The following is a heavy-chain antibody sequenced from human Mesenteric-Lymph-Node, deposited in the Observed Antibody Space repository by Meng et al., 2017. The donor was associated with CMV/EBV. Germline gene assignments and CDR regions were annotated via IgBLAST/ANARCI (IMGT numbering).Heavy chain of an antibody. J-gene: IGHJ4*02. CDR3: ARDPHFGALDY. Sequence: GGSLRLSCAASGFTFSTSWMSWVRQASGKGLEWVANIKIDGSEKYYVDSVKGRFTVSRDNAKNSLYLQMNSLRAEDTAVYYCARDPHFGALDYWGQGTLVTVSS. D-gene: IGHD3-10*01. V-gene: IGHV3-7*01. CDR2: IKIDGSEK. CDR1: GFTFSTSW.